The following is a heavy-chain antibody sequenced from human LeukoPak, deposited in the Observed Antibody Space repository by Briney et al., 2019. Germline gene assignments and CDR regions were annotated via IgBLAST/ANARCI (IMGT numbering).Heavy chain of an antibody. CDR2: INTNTGKP. J-gene: IGHJ3*02. CDR3: AISVYGSGSYRDAFDI. CDR1: GYTFNTYA. D-gene: IGHD3-10*01. V-gene: IGHV7-4-1*02. Sequence: ASVKVSCKASGYTFNTYAMNWVRQAPGQGLEWMGWINTNTGKPTYVQGFRGRFDFSLDTSVSTAYLQISSLKAEDTAVYYCAISVYGSGSYRDAFDIWGQGTMVTVSS.